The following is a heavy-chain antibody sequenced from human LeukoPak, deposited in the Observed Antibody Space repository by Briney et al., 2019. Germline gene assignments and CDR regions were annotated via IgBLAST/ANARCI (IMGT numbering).Heavy chain of an antibody. CDR2: IYTSGST. D-gene: IGHD3-3*01. Sequence: SQTLSLTCTVSGGSISSGSYYWSWIRQPAGKGLEWIGRIYTSGSTNYNPSLKSRVTISVDTSKNQFSLKLSSVTAADTAVYYCARDPYDFWSGSYYYYGMDVWGQGTTVTVSS. CDR3: ARDPYDFWSGSYYYYGMDV. CDR1: GGSISSGSYY. V-gene: IGHV4-61*02. J-gene: IGHJ6*02.